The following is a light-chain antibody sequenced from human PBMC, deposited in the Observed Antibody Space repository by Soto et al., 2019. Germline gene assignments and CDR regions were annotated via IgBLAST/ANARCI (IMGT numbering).Light chain of an antibody. CDR1: SSDVGGYNY. CDR2: DVS. CDR3: SSYTSSSTPA. J-gene: IGLJ2*01. V-gene: IGLV2-14*01. Sequence: QSALTQPASVSGSPGQSITISCTGTSSDVGGYNYVSWYQQHPGKAPKLMIYDVSNRPSGVSNRFSGSKSGNTASLTISGLPAEDEDDYYCSSYTSSSTPAFGGGTKLTVL.